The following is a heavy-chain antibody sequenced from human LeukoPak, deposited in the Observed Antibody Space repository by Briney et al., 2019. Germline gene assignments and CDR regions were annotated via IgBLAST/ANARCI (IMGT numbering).Heavy chain of an antibody. CDR1: GGSIGSYY. V-gene: IGHV4-59*04. D-gene: IGHD3-10*01. J-gene: IGHJ5*02. CDR3: ATSYYGSGTYFNWFDP. CDR2: IYHSGST. Sequence: SETLSLTCTVSGGSIGSYYWSWIRQPPGKGLEWIGSIYHSGSTYYNPSLKSRVTISVDTSKNQFSLKLSSVTAADTAVYYCATSYYGSGTYFNWFDPWGQGALVTVSS.